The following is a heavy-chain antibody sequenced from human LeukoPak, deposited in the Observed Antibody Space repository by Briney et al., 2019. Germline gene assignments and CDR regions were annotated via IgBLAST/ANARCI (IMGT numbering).Heavy chain of an antibody. CDR3: ARVGSTVAAGTPDY. CDR1: GFTFSDYY. D-gene: IGHD6-13*01. Sequence: GGSLRLSCAASGFTFSDYYMSWIRQAPGKGLEWVSYISGSGSHTTYADSVRGRFTISRDDAKNSLSLQVNSLRADDTAVYYCARVGSTVAAGTPDYWGQGTLVTVSS. CDR2: ISGSGSHT. V-gene: IGHV3-11*06. J-gene: IGHJ4*02.